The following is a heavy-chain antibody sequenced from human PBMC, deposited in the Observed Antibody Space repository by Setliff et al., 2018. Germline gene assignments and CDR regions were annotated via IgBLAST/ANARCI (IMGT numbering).Heavy chain of an antibody. Sequence: SETLSLTCTVSGGPISSGDYYWSWIRQPPGKGLEWIGYIYHSGSAYYNPSLKSRVTMSVDTSKNQFSLHLTSVTAADTAVYYCAREVGTSTSSDAFDVWGQGMMVTVSS. CDR2: IYHSGSA. CDR3: AREVGTSTSSDAFDV. V-gene: IGHV4-30-4*08. J-gene: IGHJ3*01. CDR1: GGPISSGDYY. D-gene: IGHD1-26*01.